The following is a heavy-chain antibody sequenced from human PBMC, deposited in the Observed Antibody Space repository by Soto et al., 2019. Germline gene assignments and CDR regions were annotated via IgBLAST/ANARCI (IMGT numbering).Heavy chain of an antibody. J-gene: IGHJ3*02. CDR3: ATAVRVMRGAFDI. V-gene: IGHV1-24*01. D-gene: IGHD1-1*01. CDR2: FDPEDGET. Sequence: ASVEVSCKVSGYTLTELSMHWVRRAPGKGLEWMGGFDPEDGETIYAQKFQGRVTMTEDTSTDTAYMELSSLRSEDTAVYYCATAVRVMRGAFDIWGQGTMVTVSS. CDR1: GYTLTELS.